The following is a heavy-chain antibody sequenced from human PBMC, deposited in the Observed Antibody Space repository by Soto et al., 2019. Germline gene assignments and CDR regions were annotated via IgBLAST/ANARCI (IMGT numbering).Heavy chain of an antibody. CDR3: ARAHAAYNWFDP. J-gene: IGHJ5*02. Sequence: QVQLQESGPGLVKPSQTLSLTCTVSGGSISTGDYYWSCIRQPPGKGLEWIGFISYSGTTYYNPSLKSRVTISVDTSKNQFSLNLSSVTAADTAVYYCARAHAAYNWFDPWGQGTLVTVSS. V-gene: IGHV4-30-4*01. CDR2: ISYSGTT. CDR1: GGSISTGDYY. D-gene: IGHD6-13*01.